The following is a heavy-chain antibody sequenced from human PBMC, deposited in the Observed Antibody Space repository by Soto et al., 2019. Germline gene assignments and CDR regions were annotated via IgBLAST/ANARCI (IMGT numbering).Heavy chain of an antibody. CDR2: IGTAGDT. CDR1: GFTFSSYD. CDR3: ARVPRIAAAGTGYYYYYGMDV. D-gene: IGHD6-13*01. Sequence: GGSLRLSCAASGFTFSSYDMHWVRQATGKGLEWVSAIGTAGDTYYPGSVKGRFTISRENAKNSLYLQMNSLRAGGTAVDYCARVPRIAAAGTGYYYYYGMDVWGQGTTVTVSS. V-gene: IGHV3-13*01. J-gene: IGHJ6*02.